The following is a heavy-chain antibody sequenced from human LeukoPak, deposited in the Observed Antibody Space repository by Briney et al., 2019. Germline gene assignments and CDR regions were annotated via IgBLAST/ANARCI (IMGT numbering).Heavy chain of an antibody. CDR2: ISGSGAST. Sequence: GGSLRLSCAASGFTFSTYAMSWVRQAPGKGLEWVSAISGSGASTYYADSVKGRFIISRDNSKNTLYLQMSSLRAENTAVYYCARPTKTAMVNGAFDIWGQGTMVTV. CDR1: GFTFSTYA. CDR3: ARPTKTAMVNGAFDI. D-gene: IGHD5-18*01. V-gene: IGHV3-23*01. J-gene: IGHJ3*02.